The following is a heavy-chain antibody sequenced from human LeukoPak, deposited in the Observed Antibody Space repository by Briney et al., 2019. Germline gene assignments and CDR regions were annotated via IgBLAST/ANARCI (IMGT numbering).Heavy chain of an antibody. D-gene: IGHD6-19*01. V-gene: IGHV4-59*08. CDR2: IYYSGST. CDR1: GGSISSYY. CDR3: ARAVAGTSIHFDY. Sequence: SETLSLTCSVSGGSISSYYWSWIRQPPGKGLEWIGYIYYSGSTNYNPSLKSRVTISVDTSKNQFSLKLSSVTAADTAVYYCARAVAGTSIHFDYWGQGTLVTVSS. J-gene: IGHJ4*02.